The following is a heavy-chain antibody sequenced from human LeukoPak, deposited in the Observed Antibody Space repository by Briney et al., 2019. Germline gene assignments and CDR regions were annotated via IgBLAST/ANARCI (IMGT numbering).Heavy chain of an antibody. CDR2: IKQDGSEK. CDR3: AREISSWYRTEGRFDP. CDR1: GFTFSNYW. J-gene: IGHJ5*02. V-gene: IGHV3-7*01. Sequence: GGSLRLSCAASGFTFSNYWMTWVRQAPGKGLEWVANIKQDGSEKYYLDSVRGRFTISRDNAKNSLYLQMNSLRVRDTAAYYCAREISSWYRTEGRFDPWGQGTLVTVSS. D-gene: IGHD6-13*01.